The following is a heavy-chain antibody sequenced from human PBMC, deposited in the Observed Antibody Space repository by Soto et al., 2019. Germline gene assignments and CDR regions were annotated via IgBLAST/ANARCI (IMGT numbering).Heavy chain of an antibody. Sequence: SETLSLTCTVSGGSISSYYWSWIRQPPGKGLEWIGYIYYSGSTNYNPSLKSRVTISVDTSKNQFSLKLSSVSAADTAVYYCAREGSSSPEYFDFWGPGTLVTVSS. CDR2: IYYSGST. J-gene: IGHJ4*02. CDR1: GGSISSYY. CDR3: AREGSSSPEYFDF. D-gene: IGHD2-15*01. V-gene: IGHV4-59*12.